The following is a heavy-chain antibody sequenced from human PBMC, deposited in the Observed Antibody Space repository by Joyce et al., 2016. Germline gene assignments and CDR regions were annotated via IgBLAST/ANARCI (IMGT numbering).Heavy chain of an antibody. J-gene: IGHJ6*02. CDR2: IYHSEST. CDR3: ARAYGSGSYSYYYGMDV. V-gene: IGHV4-30-2*01. CDR1: GGSVSSGGYS. Sequence: QMQLQESGPGLVKPSQTLSLTCAVSGGSVSSGGYSWTWIRQPPGKGLEWIGHIYHSESTDYNSSLQSRVTMSVDRSKNQFSLKLRSVTAADTAVYYCARAYGSGSYSYYYGMDVWGQGTTVTVSS. D-gene: IGHD3-10*01.